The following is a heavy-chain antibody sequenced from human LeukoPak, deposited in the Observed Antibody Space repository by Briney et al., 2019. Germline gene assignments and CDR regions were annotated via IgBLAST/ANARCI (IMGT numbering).Heavy chain of an antibody. D-gene: IGHD2-21*02. CDR3: AKDEYCGGDCYIQH. V-gene: IGHV3-23*01. CDR2: ISGSGGTT. J-gene: IGHJ1*01. CDR1: GFTFSSYA. Sequence: TGGSLRLSCAASGFTFSSYAMSWVRQAPGKGLEWVSAISGSGGTTYDADSVKGRFTISRDNSKNTLYLQMNSLRAEDTAVYYCAKDEYCGGDCYIQHWGQGTLVTVSS.